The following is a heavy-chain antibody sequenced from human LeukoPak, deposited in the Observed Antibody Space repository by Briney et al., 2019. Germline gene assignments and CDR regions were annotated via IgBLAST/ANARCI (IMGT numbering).Heavy chain of an antibody. D-gene: IGHD4-17*01. V-gene: IGHV1-8*01. CDR2: MNPNSGNT. CDR1: GYTFTSYD. CDR3: ARAALRVSKVDY. J-gene: IGHJ4*02. Sequence: GASVKDSCKASGYTFTSYDINWVRQATGQGLEWMGWMNPNSGNTGYAQKFQGRVTMTRNTSISTAYMELSSLRSEDTAVYYCARAALRVSKVDYWGQGTLVTVSS.